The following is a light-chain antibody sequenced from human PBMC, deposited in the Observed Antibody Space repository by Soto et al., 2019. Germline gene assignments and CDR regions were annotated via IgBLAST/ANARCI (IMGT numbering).Light chain of an antibody. CDR1: QSISSN. Sequence: EIVLTQSPGALSLSPGERAALSCRASQSISSNLAWYQQKPGQAPRLLIDDASTRAAGIPARFNGGGSGTEFTLTISSLQSEDFALYYCQQFHNWPLSFGGGTKVDIK. CDR2: DAS. V-gene: IGKV3-15*01. J-gene: IGKJ4*01. CDR3: QQFHNWPLS.